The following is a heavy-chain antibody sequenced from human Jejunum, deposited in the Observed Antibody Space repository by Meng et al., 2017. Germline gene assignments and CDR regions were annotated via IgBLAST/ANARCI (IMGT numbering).Heavy chain of an antibody. D-gene: IGHD3-3*01. V-gene: IGHV3-23*01. Sequence: GESLKISCAASGFTFSTYAMSWVRQAPGKGLEWVSGISGGGGSTYDADSVKGRFTISRDNEKNTLNLHMNSLRPEDTAVYYCVRAEYYYWSDYSTYLDYWGQGTLVTVSS. J-gene: IGHJ4*02. CDR1: GFTFSTYA. CDR3: VRAEYYYWSDYSTYLDY. CDR2: ISGGGGST.